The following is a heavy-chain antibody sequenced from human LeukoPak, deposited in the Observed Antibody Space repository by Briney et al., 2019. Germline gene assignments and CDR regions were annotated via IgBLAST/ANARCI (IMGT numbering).Heavy chain of an antibody. CDR1: GFTFSNYE. CDR2: NDSGGST. CDR3: AKPAISSRGWYYDY. V-gene: IGHV3-23*01. Sequence: GGSLRLSCAASGFTFSNYEMHWVRQAPGKGLEWVSANDSGGSTYYADSVKGRFTISRDNSKNTLYLQMNSLRAEDTAVYYCAKPAISSRGWYYDYWGQGTLVTVSS. J-gene: IGHJ4*02. D-gene: IGHD6-19*01.